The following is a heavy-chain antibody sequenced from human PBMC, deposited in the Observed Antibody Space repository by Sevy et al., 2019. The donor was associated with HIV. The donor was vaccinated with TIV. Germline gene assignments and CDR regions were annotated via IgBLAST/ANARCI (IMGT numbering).Heavy chain of an antibody. D-gene: IGHD4-17*01. V-gene: IGHV4-30-2*01. CDR1: GDSLSSGAYS. CDR3: ARDGGTVTSPGCFDI. J-gene: IGHJ3*02. Sequence: SETLSLTCAVSGDSLSSGAYSWNWIRQPPGKAREWIGYIFHTGNTYYNSSLRSRVTISVDTSKNQFSLKMTSVTAADTAVYYCARDGGTVTSPGCFDIWGQGTMVTVSS. CDR2: IFHTGNT.